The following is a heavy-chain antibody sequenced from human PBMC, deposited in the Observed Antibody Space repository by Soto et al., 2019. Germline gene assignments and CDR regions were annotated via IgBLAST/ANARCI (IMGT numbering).Heavy chain of an antibody. CDR2: INGGNGDT. V-gene: IGHV1-3*01. CDR3: ARGRSLFRAAETSVNFFDY. D-gene: IGHD6-25*01. J-gene: IGHJ4*01. CDR1: GYTLTSYG. Sequence: QVHLVQSGAEVKRPGASVTVSCKATGYTLTSYGVHWVRQAPGDRLEWMGWINGGNGDTILSQKLQGRVTITTATSVNTAYMEVSSLRSEDTAVYYCARGRSLFRAAETSVNFFDYWGQGTLVTVSS.